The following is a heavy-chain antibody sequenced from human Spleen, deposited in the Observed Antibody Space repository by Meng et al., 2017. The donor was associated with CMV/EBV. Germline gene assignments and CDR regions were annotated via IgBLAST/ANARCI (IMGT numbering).Heavy chain of an antibody. CDR2: IRWNGETT. V-gene: IGHV3-20*04. CDR3: ARDTDYYYGMDV. J-gene: IGHJ6*02. CDR1: GFTFDNYG. Sequence: CAASGFTFDNYGMTWVRQAPGKGLEWVSGIRWNGETTGYADSVKGRFTISRDNAKNSLYLQMNSLRAEDTALYYCARDTDYYYGMDVWGQGTTVTVSS. D-gene: IGHD2-8*02.